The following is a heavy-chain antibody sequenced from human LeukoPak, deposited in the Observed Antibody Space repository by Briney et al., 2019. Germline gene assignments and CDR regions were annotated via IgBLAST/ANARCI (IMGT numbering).Heavy chain of an antibody. CDR2: IKQDGSEK. J-gene: IGHJ3*02. D-gene: IGHD5-18*01. V-gene: IGHV3-7*01. CDR1: GFTFSSYW. Sequence: AGGSLRLSCAASGFTFSSYWMSWVRQAPGKGLEWVANIKQDGSEKYYVDSVKGRFTISRDNAKNSLYLQMNSLRAEDTAVYYCARDRRGYSYGQTNDAFDIWGQGTMVTVSS. CDR3: ARDRRGYSYGQTNDAFDI.